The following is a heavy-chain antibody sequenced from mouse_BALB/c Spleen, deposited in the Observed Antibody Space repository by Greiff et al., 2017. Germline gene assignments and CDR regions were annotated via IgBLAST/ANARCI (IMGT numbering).Heavy chain of an antibody. V-gene: IGHV1-84*02. Sequence: QVHVKQSGPELVKPGASVKISCKASGYTFTDYYINWVKQKPGQGLEWIGWIYPGSGNTKYNEKFKGKATLTVDTSSSTAYMQLSSLTSEDTAVYFCARDRYDVGYFDYWGQGTTLTVSS. D-gene: IGHD2-14*01. CDR2: IYPGSGNT. CDR1: GYTFTDYY. CDR3: ARDRYDVGYFDY. J-gene: IGHJ2*01.